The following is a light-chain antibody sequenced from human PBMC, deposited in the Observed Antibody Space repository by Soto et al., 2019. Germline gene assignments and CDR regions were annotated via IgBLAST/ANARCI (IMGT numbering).Light chain of an antibody. CDR3: CSYAGSYTSHVV. CDR1: SSDVGGYNY. V-gene: IGLV2-11*01. CDR2: DVS. Sequence: QSALTQPRSLSGSPGQSVTISCTGTSSDVGGYNYVSWYQQHPGKAPKLMIYDVSKRPSGVPDRFSGSKSGNTASLTISGLQAEDEADYYCCSYAGSYTSHVVFGGGTQLTVL. J-gene: IGLJ2*01.